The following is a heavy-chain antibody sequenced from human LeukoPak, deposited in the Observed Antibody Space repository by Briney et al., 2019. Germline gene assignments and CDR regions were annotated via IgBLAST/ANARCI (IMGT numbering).Heavy chain of an antibody. CDR3: ARDNSVEDTAWWFDP. CDR2: INPSGGST. D-gene: IGHD4-23*01. CDR1: GYTFTRYY. Sequence: GASVRVCCQASGYTFTRYYMHSVRQAAGRALEWMGIINPSGGSTSYAQKFQGRVTMTRDTSTSTVYMELSSLRSEDTAVYYCARDNSVEDTAWWFDPWGQGTPVTVSS. J-gene: IGHJ5*02. V-gene: IGHV1-46*01.